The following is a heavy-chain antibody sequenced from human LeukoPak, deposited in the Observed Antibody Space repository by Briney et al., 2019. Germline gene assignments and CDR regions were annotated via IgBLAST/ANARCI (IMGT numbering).Heavy chain of an antibody. Sequence: GASVKVSCKASGYTFTSYGISWVRQAPGQGLEWMGWISAYNGNTNYAQKLQGRVTMTTDTSTSTAYMELRSLRSDDTAVYYCARDARNIVATTGFDYWGQGTLVTVSS. CDR3: ARDARNIVATTGFDY. CDR2: ISAYNGNT. D-gene: IGHD5-12*01. J-gene: IGHJ4*02. CDR1: GYTFTSYG. V-gene: IGHV1-18*01.